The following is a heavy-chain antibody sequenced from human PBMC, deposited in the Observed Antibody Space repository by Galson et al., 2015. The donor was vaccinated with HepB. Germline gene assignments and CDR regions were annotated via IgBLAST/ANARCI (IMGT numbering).Heavy chain of an antibody. CDR3: VRDCSGGSCHAVLSGDGFDL. D-gene: IGHD2-15*01. CDR1: GYTSTNYA. V-gene: IGHV1-18*01. CDR2: ISTYNADT. J-gene: IGHJ3*01. Sequence: SVKVSCKASGYTSTNYAISWVRQAPGQGLEWVGWISTYNADTAYAQKFQSRVTMTTDSSTNTTYMHLRGLRSDDTAIYYCVRDCSGGSCHAVLSGDGFDLWGQGTLVTVSS.